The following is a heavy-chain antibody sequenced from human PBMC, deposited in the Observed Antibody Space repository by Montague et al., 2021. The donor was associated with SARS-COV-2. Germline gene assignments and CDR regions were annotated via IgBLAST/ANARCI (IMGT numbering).Heavy chain of an antibody. Sequence: SETLSLTCAVSGGAISRSNWGGWVRELQWKGLEWSGEIYHRESTNYNPSLKSRVTISVDKSKNQFSLKLSSVTAADTAVYYCATSSYDFWSGYTQGDNWFDPWGQGTLVTVSS. J-gene: IGHJ5*02. D-gene: IGHD3-3*01. CDR1: GGAISRSNW. V-gene: IGHV4-4*02. CDR2: IYHREST. CDR3: ATSSYDFWSGYTQGDNWFDP.